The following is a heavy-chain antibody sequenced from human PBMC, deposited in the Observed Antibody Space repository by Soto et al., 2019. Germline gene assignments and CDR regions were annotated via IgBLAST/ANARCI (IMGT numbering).Heavy chain of an antibody. D-gene: IGHD3-10*01. J-gene: IGHJ3*02. CDR2: IYYSWPT. Sequence: QVQLQESGPGLVRPSQTLSLTCTVSGGSISSDGYYWSWIRQHPGKALEWIGYIYYSWPTYYNPSLKSRVTISLDTSENQFSLKLTSVTAADTAVYYCARVSPYAGNVFDIWGQGTMVSVSS. V-gene: IGHV4-31*03. CDR3: ARVSPYAGNVFDI. CDR1: GGSISSDGYY.